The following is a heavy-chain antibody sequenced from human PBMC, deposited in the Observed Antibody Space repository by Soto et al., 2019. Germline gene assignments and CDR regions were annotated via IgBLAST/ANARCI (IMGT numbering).Heavy chain of an antibody. Sequence: SLRLSCAASGFTFSNYGMHWVRQAPGKGLEWVAVISYDGNNKYYADSVKGRFTISRDNSNNTLYLQMNSLRAEDTAVYYCAKDRANQLLLYYYGLDVWGQGTTVTVSS. J-gene: IGHJ6*02. V-gene: IGHV3-30*18. D-gene: IGHD2-2*01. CDR3: AKDRANQLLLYYYGLDV. CDR2: ISYDGNNK. CDR1: GFTFSNYG.